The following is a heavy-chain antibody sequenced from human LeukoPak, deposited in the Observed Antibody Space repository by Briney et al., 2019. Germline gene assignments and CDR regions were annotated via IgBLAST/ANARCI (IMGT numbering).Heavy chain of an antibody. Sequence: PGGSLRLSCAASGFTFSNSWRSWVRQAPGKGLEWVANIKQDGSEKYYVDSVKGRFTIFRDDAKNSLYLQMNSLRAEDTAVYYCARKAYGMDVWGKGTTVTVSS. CDR1: GFTFSNSW. CDR2: IKQDGSEK. V-gene: IGHV3-7*03. J-gene: IGHJ6*04. CDR3: ARKAYGMDV.